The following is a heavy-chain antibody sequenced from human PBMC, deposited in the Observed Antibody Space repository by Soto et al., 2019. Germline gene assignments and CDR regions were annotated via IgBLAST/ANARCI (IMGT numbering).Heavy chain of an antibody. CDR1: GYRFSRIF. D-gene: IGHD6-6*01. CDR2: VYPGDSDT. J-gene: IGHJ6*02. V-gene: IGHV5-51*01. CDR3: ARQWFEYSGSPFYYGMNG. Sequence: PGACLALSCTASGYRFSRIFSACVRRVPGKGLEWMGIVYPGDSDTRYSPSFQGQVTISADRSTRTASLQWRGLKAADTAMYYCARQWFEYSGSPFYYGMNGWGRAIRVAVS.